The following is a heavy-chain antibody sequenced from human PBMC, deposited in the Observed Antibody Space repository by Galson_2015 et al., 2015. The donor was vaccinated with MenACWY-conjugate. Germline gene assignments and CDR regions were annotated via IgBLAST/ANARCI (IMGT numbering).Heavy chain of an antibody. CDR3: TRGGITGTKKAFDY. CDR1: GFTFGDYA. J-gene: IGHJ4*02. D-gene: IGHD1-20*01. Sequence: SLRLSCAASGFTFGDYAMSWFRQAPGKGLEWVGFIRSKAYGGTTEYAASVKGRFTISRDDSKSIAYLLMNSLKTEDTAVYYCTRGGITGTKKAFDYWGQGTLVTVSS. V-gene: IGHV3-49*03. CDR2: IRSKAYGGTT.